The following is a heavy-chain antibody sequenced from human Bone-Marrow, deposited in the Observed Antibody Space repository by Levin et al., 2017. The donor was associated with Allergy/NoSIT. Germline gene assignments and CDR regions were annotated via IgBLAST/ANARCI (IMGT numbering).Heavy chain of an antibody. D-gene: IGHD5-12*01. Sequence: SQTLSLTCTVSGGSISGGGYYWSWIRQHPGKGLEWIGYIYYSGNTYDNPSLKSRVIISVVTSKNQLSLKLTSVTVADTAVYYCARFNGYDFDYWGQGTLVTVSS. CDR1: GGSISGGGYY. CDR3: ARFNGYDFDY. CDR2: IYYSGNT. J-gene: IGHJ4*02. V-gene: IGHV4-31*03.